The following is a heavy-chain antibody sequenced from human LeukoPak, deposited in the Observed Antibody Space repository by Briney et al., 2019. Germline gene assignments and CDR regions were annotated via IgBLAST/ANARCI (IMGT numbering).Heavy chain of an antibody. CDR2: IYYSGST. CDR3: ARSGTVVVPVPVSNWFDP. J-gene: IGHJ5*02. D-gene: IGHD2-2*01. V-gene: IGHV4-31*03. CDR1: GGSISSGGYY. Sequence: TLSLTCTVSGGSISSGGYYWSWIRQHPGKGLEWIGYIYYSGSTYYNPSLKSRVTISVDTSKNQFSLKLSSVTAADTAVYYCARSGTVVVPVPVSNWFDPWGQGTLVTVSS.